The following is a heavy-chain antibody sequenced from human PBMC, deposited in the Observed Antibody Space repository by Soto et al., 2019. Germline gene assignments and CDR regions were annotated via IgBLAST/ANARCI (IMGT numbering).Heavy chain of an antibody. CDR1: VFTFSSKY. Sequence: PGGSLRLSCAASVFTFSSKYMSWVRQAPGKGLEWVSVIYSDGSTYYADSVKGRFTISRDNSKNTLYLQMNSLRAEDTAVYYCATERGPTYYFDYWGQGTLVTVSS. CDR3: ATERGPTYYFDY. CDR2: IYSDGST. V-gene: IGHV3-53*01. D-gene: IGHD2-21*01. J-gene: IGHJ4*02.